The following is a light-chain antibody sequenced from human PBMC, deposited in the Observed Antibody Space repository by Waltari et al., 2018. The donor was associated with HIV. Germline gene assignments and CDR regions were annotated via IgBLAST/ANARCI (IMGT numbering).Light chain of an antibody. Sequence: QSALTQPASVSGSPGQSITISCTGTNSDISGYNYVSWYQQHPGKAPKLMIYEVSNRPVGVSNRFSGSKSGNTASLTISGLQAEDEADYYCSSYTSSNTPVVFGGGTKLTVL. CDR2: EVS. J-gene: IGLJ2*01. CDR1: NSDISGYNY. V-gene: IGLV2-14*01. CDR3: SSYTSSNTPVV.